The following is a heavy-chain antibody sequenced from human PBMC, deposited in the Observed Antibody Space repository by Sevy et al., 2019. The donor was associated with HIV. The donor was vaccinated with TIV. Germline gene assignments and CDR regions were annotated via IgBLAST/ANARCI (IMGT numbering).Heavy chain of an antibody. J-gene: IGHJ4*02. CDR3: ARKLGRKSNDYGDLDHFDY. V-gene: IGHV4-34*01. CDR2: INHSGST. Sequence: SETLSLTCAVYGGSFSGYYWSWIRQPPGKGLEWIGEINHSGSTNYNPSLKSRVTISVDTSKNQFSLKLSSVTAADTAVYYCARKLGRKSNDYGDLDHFDYWGQGTLVTVSS. CDR1: GGSFSGYY. D-gene: IGHD4-17*01.